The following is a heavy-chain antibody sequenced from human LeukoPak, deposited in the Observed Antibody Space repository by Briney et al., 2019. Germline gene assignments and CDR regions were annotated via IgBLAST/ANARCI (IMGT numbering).Heavy chain of an antibody. CDR1: RGTFSSYA. V-gene: IGHV1-24*01. Sequence: ASVKVSCKASRGTFSSYAIIWVRQAPGQGLEWMGGFDPEDGETIYAQKFQGRVTMTEDTSTDTAYMELSSLRSEDTAVYYCATASGGFDPWGQGTLVTVSS. J-gene: IGHJ5*02. CDR2: FDPEDGET. CDR3: ATASGGFDP. D-gene: IGHD1-26*01.